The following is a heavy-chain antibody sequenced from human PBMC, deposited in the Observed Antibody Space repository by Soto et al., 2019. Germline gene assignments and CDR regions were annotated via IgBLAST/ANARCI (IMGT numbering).Heavy chain of an antibody. CDR2: IDTEGIGT. CDR1: GFTFNSLW. J-gene: IGHJ4*02. Sequence: LRLSCVASGFTFNSLWMHWVRQVPGKGLVWVARIDTEGIGTSYADSVKGRFTVSRDNAKNTLYLRMNDLRAEDTAVYYCVRLGGSSEIDYWGQGTLVTVSS. D-gene: IGHD6-13*01. V-gene: IGHV3-74*01. CDR3: VRLGGSSEIDY.